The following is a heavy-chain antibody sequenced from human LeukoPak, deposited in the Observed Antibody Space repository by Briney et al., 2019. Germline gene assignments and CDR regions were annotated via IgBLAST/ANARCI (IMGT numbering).Heavy chain of an antibody. Sequence: ASVKVSCKVSGYTLTELSMHWVRQAPGKGLEWMGGFDPEDGETIYAQKFQGRVTITEDTSTDTAYMELSSLRSEDTAVYYCATGRARYDSSGYYLYWGQGTLVTVSS. CDR3: ATGRARYDSSGYYLY. CDR1: GYTLTELS. V-gene: IGHV1-24*01. CDR2: FDPEDGET. J-gene: IGHJ4*02. D-gene: IGHD3-22*01.